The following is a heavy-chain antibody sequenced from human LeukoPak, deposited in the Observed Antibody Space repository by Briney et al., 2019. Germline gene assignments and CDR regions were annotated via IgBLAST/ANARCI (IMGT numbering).Heavy chain of an antibody. V-gene: IGHV1-18*01. Sequence: ASVKVSCKASGYTFTTYGLSWVRQAPGQGLEWMGWISAYKGKTNYAQKLQGRVTMTPDTSPSTPYMELRSPRSDDTAVYYCATDTAMVRGFGYWGQGTLVTVSS. CDR1: GYTFTTYG. D-gene: IGHD5-18*01. CDR2: ISAYKGKT. J-gene: IGHJ4*02. CDR3: ATDTAMVRGFGY.